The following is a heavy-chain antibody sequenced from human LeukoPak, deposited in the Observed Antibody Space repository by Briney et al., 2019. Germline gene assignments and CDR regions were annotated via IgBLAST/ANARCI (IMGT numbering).Heavy chain of an antibody. D-gene: IGHD2-21*02. V-gene: IGHV3-9*01. J-gene: IGHJ4*02. Sequence: HPGGSLRLSCAASGFTFSSYAMHWVRQAPGKGLEWVSGISWNSGSIGYADSVKGRFTISRDNAKNSLYLQMNSLRAEDTALYYCAKYQCGGDCYSDNYFDYWGQGTLVTVSS. CDR2: ISWNSGSI. CDR3: AKYQCGGDCYSDNYFDY. CDR1: GFTFSSYA.